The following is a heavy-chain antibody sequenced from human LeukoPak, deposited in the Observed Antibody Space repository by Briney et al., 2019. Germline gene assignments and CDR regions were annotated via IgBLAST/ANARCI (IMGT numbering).Heavy chain of an antibody. V-gene: IGHV5-51*01. CDR3: ARGVLRYFDWLLPHFDY. CDR1: GSSFTSYW. D-gene: IGHD3-9*01. Sequence: GASLQISCKGSGSSFTSYWIGWVRQLPGKGLEWMGIIYPGDSDTRYSPSFQGQVTISADKSISTAYLQWSSLKASDTAMYYCARGVLRYFDWLLPHFDYWGQGTLVTVSS. CDR2: IYPGDSDT. J-gene: IGHJ4*02.